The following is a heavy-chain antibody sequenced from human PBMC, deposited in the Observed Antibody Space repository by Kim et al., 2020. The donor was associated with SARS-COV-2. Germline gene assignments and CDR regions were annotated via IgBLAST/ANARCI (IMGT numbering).Heavy chain of an antibody. CDR3: AREPTDRITIFGVVIKHPDY. CDR1: GYTFTSYA. CDR2: INAGNGNT. D-gene: IGHD3-3*01. J-gene: IGHJ4*02. V-gene: IGHV1-3*01. Sequence: ASVKVSCKASGYTFTSYAMHWVRQAPGQRLEWMGWINAGNGNTKYSQKFQGRVTITRDTSASTAYMELSSLRSEDTAVYYCAREPTDRITIFGVVIKHPDYWGQGTLVTVSS.